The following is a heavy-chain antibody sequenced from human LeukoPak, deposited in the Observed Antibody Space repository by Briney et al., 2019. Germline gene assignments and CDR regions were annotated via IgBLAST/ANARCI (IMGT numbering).Heavy chain of an antibody. Sequence: ASVKVSCKASGYTFTGYYMHWVRQAPGQGLEWMGRINPNSGGTNYAQRFQGRVTMTRDASISTAYMELSRLRSDDTAVYYCARDFSHYDILTGYHYYFDYWGQGTLVTVSS. V-gene: IGHV1-2*06. CDR3: ARDFSHYDILTGYHYYFDY. CDR1: GYTFTGYY. J-gene: IGHJ4*02. CDR2: INPNSGGT. D-gene: IGHD3-9*01.